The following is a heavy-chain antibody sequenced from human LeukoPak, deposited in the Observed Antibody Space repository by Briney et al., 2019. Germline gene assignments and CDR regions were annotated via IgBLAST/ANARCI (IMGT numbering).Heavy chain of an antibody. CDR3: AILDPYCGGDCFDAFDI. J-gene: IGHJ3*02. CDR1: GGSISSGDYY. Sequence: PSETLSLTCTVSGGSISSGDYYWSWIRQPPGKGLEWIGYIYYSGSTYCNPSLKSRVTISVDTSKNQFSLKLSSVTAADTAVYYCAILDPYCGGDCFDAFDIWGQGTMVTVSS. D-gene: IGHD2-21*02. CDR2: IYYSGST. V-gene: IGHV4-30-4*01.